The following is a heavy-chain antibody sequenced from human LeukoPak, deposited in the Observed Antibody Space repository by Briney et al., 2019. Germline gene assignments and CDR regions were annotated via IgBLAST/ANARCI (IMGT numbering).Heavy chain of an antibody. J-gene: IGHJ4*02. Sequence: SVKVPCKASGGTFSSYAISWVRQAPGQGLEWMGGIIPIFGTANYAQKFQGRVTITADESTSTAYMELSSLRSEDTAVYYCARDRSGSDPGDYWGQGTLVTVSS. CDR3: ARDRSGSDPGDY. D-gene: IGHD3-10*01. CDR1: GGTFSSYA. CDR2: IIPIFGTA. V-gene: IGHV1-69*13.